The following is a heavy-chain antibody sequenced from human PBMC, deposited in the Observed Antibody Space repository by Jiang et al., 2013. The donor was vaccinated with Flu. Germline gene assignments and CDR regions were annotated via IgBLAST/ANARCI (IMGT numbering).Heavy chain of an antibody. J-gene: IGHJ4*02. CDR1: ILALPRYW. V-gene: IGHV5-51*01. Sequence: KISCKGSWILALPRYWIAWVRQMPGKGLEWMGFIYPGDSDTRYSPSFQGQVTISADKSITTAYLQWSSLKASDTAMYYCARRLSGNYDFWGQGTLVTVSS. CDR3: ARRLSGNYDF. CDR2: IYPGDSDT. D-gene: IGHD1-26*01.